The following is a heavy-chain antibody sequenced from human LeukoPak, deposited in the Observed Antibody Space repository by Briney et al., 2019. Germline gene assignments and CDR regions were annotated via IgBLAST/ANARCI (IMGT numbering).Heavy chain of an antibody. CDR2: IRSKANSYAT. D-gene: IGHD1-26*01. CDR3: ASTAGSSYDY. Sequence: GGSLRLSCAASGFTFSGSAMHWVRQASGKGQEWVGRIRSKANSYATAYAASVKGRFTISRADSKNTAYLQMNSLETEDTAVYYCASTAGSSYDYWGQGTLVPVSP. V-gene: IGHV3-73*01. J-gene: IGHJ4*02. CDR1: GFTFSGSA.